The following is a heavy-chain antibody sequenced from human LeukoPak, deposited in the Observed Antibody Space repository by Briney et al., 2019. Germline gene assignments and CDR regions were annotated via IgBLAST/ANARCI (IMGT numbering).Heavy chain of an antibody. J-gene: IGHJ4*02. V-gene: IGHV3-21*01. Sequence: PGGSLRLSCAASGFTFSSYSMNWVRQAPGKGLEWVSSISSSSTYIYYADSVKGRFTISRDNAKHSLYLQMNSLRAKDTAVYYCARMTGEIIPFYYFDYWGQGTLVTVSS. CDR2: ISSSSTYI. CDR1: GFTFSSYS. CDR3: ARMTGEIIPFYYFDY. D-gene: IGHD3-16*02.